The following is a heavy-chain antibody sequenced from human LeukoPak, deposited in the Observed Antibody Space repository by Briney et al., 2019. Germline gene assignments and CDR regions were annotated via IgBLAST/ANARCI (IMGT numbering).Heavy chain of an antibody. V-gene: IGHV4-39*07. Sequence: SQTLSPTCTVSGGSISSGDYYWSWIRQPPGKGLEWIGSIYYSGSTYYNPSLKSRLTISVDTSKNQFSLRLSSVTAADTAVYYCASSYYCGSATCKRDYWGQGTLVTVSS. J-gene: IGHJ4*02. CDR1: GGSISSGDYY. CDR2: IYYSGST. D-gene: IGHD2-2*01. CDR3: ASSYYCGSATCKRDY.